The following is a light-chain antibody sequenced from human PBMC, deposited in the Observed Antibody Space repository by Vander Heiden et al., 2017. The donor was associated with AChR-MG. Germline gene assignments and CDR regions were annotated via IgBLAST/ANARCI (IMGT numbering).Light chain of an antibody. Sequence: EIVLTQSPSTLSVSPGEGATLSCRASQDIGTNLAWYRQKSGQPPRLLIYGASNRATVTPARVSGSGSGTEFTLIISSLQSEDFAVYYCQQYHKWPITFSQGTRLEIK. V-gene: IGKV3-15*01. CDR1: QDIGTN. CDR3: QQYHKWPIT. CDR2: GAS. J-gene: IGKJ5*01.